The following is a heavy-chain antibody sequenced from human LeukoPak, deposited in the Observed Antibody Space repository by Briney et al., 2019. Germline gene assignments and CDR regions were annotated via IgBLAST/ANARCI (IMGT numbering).Heavy chain of an antibody. J-gene: IGHJ4*02. CDR3: ARGCSSTTCSWPFDY. CDR1: GYTFTSYY. D-gene: IGHD2-2*01. Sequence: GASVKVSCKASGYTFTSYYMHWVRQAPGQGLEWMGIINPSGGSTSYAQKFQGRVTMTRDMSTSTAYMELSSLSSEDTAVYYCARGCSSTTCSWPFDYWGQGTLVTVSS. CDR2: INPSGGST. V-gene: IGHV1-46*01.